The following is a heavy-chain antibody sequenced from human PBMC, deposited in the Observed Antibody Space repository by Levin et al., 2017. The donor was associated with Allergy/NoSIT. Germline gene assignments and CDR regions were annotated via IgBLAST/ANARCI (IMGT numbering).Heavy chain of an antibody. CDR1: GFTFSSYA. V-gene: IGHV3-64*01. CDR2: ISSNGGST. D-gene: IGHD2-2*01. CDR3: ASGYCSSTSCYHNAFDS. J-gene: IGHJ3*02. Sequence: GGSLRLSCAASGFTFSSYAMHWVRQAPGKGLEYVSAISSNGGSTYYANSVKGRFTISRDNSKNTLYLQMGSLRAEDMAVYYCASGYCSSTSCYHNAFDSWGQGTMVTVSS.